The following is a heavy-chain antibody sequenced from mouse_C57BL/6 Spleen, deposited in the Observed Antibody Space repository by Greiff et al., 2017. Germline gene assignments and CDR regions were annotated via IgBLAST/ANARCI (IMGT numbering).Heavy chain of an antibody. CDR2: IYPGSGST. Sequence: QVQLQQPGAELVKPGASVKMSCKASGYTFTSYWITWVKQRPGQGLEWIGDIYPGSGSTNYNEKFKSKATLTVDTSSSTAYMQRSSLTSEESAVYNCARSRVGHFVDYYGSSNWYFDVWGTGTTVTVSS. CDR3: ARSRVGHFVDYYGSSNWYFDV. V-gene: IGHV1-55*01. CDR1: GYTFTSYW. D-gene: IGHD1-1*01. J-gene: IGHJ1*03.